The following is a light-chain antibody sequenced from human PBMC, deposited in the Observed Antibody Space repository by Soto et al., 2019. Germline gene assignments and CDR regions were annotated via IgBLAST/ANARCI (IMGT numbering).Light chain of an antibody. CDR2: DAS. Sequence: DIQMTQSPSSLSASVGDRVIITCQARQDLSNYLNWYQQKPVKAPKLLIYDASNLDTVVPPRFSGCGSGSDFTFAISSLQPVDIVTYYCQHYDNLPFTFGPGTKVFIK. J-gene: IGKJ3*01. CDR3: QHYDNLPFT. V-gene: IGKV1-33*01. CDR1: QDLSNY.